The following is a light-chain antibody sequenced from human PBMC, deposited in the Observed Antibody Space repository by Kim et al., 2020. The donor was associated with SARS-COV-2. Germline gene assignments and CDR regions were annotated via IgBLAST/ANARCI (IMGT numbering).Light chain of an antibody. CDR3: GTWDSSLSAAV. CDR2: DNN. J-gene: IGLJ7*01. CDR1: RSNSGNNY. V-gene: IGLV1-51*01. Sequence: GQKVTISCSGRRSNSGNNYVSWYQQLPGAAPKLLIFDNNQRPSGIPDRFSGSKSGTSATLGITGLQTGDEADYYCGTWDSSLSAAVFGGGTQLTVL.